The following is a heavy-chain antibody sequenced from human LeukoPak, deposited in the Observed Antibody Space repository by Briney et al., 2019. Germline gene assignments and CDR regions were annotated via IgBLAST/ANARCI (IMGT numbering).Heavy chain of an antibody. V-gene: IGHV1-69*05. CDR2: IIPIFGTA. D-gene: IGHD2-15*01. Sequence: GASVKVSCKASGGTFSSYAISWVRQAPGQGLEWMGGIIPIFGTANYAQKLQGRVTMTTDTSTSTACMELRSLRSDDTAVYYCGRVAPNRRYCSGGSCLNYFDYWGQGTLVTVSS. CDR1: GGTFSSYA. J-gene: IGHJ4*02. CDR3: GRVAPNRRYCSGGSCLNYFDY.